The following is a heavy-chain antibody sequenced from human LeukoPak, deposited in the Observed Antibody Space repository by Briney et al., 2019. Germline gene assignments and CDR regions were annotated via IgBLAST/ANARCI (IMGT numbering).Heavy chain of an antibody. J-gene: IGHJ5*02. D-gene: IGHD1-20*01. Sequence: ASVKVSCKASGNIFTGYYLHWVRQAPGQGLEWMGWISAYNGNTNYAQKLQGRVTMTTDTSTSTAYMELRSLRSDDAAVYYCARDRASIAGLFDPWGQGTLVTVSS. CDR2: ISAYNGNT. CDR3: ARDRASIAGLFDP. V-gene: IGHV1-18*04. CDR1: GNIFTGYY.